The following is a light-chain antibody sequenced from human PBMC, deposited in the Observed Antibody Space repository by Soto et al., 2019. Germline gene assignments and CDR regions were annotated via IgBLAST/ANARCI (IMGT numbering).Light chain of an antibody. J-gene: IGLJ1*01. CDR2: DVA. V-gene: IGLV2-11*01. Sequence: QSVLTEPRSVSGSPGQSVTISCTGTSNDVGGYNFVSWYQHHPGKAPTLMIYDVAKRPSGVPDRFSGSKSGNTASLTISGXQADDEADYYCCSYAGGNTYVFGTGTRSPS. CDR3: CSYAGGNTYV. CDR1: SNDVGGYNF.